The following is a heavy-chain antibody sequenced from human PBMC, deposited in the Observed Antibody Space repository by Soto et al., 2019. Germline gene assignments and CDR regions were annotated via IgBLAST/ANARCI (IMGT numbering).Heavy chain of an antibody. D-gene: IGHD4-17*01. Sequence: GGSLRLSCAASGFTFSSYGMHWVRQAPGKGLEWVAVIWYDGSNKYYADSVKGRFTISRDNSKNTLYLQMSSLRAEDTAVYYCAREGFFDYHVFDYWGQGTLVTVSS. CDR3: AREGFFDYHVFDY. J-gene: IGHJ4*02. CDR2: IWYDGSNK. CDR1: GFTFSSYG. V-gene: IGHV3-33*01.